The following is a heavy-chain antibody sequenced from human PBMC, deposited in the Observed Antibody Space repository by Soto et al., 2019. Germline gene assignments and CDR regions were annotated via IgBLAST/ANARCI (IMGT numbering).Heavy chain of an antibody. CDR1: GFTFDAYG. CDR2: VWSNGNLK. J-gene: IGHJ4*02. D-gene: IGHD1-1*01. V-gene: IGHV3-33*01. CDR3: ARIQLDTIMALDY. Sequence: QVQLVESGGGVVQPGGSLRLSCAASGFTFDAYGFHWVRQAPGKGLEWVAVVWSNGNLKYYADSVKGRVTISRDSSKSALNLQMNSLRADDTAAYYCARIQLDTIMALDYWGQGTLVTVSS.